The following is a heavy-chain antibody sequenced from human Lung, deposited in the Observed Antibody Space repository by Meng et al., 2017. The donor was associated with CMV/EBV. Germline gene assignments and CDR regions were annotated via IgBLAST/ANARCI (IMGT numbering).Heavy chain of an antibody. D-gene: IGHD2-15*01. V-gene: IGHV4-59*01. J-gene: IGHJ6*02. Sequence: SETLSLTXTVSGGTISTYYWHWLRQLPGKGLEYIGYISNSGGTDYNPYLKSRVTISVYTSTNQFSLRLTSVIDADTVVYYCARFDMDVEGYYGMDVWGQGTTVTVSS. CDR2: ISNSGGT. CDR3: ARFDMDVEGYYGMDV. CDR1: GGTISTYY.